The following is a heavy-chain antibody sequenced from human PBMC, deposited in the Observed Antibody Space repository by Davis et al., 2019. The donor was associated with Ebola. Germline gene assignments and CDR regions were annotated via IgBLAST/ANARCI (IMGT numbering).Heavy chain of an antibody. D-gene: IGHD6-6*01. CDR3: ARSRIAARPGYYYGMDV. J-gene: IGHJ6*02. Sequence: PGGSLRLSCAASGFTFSSYSMNWVRQAPGKGLEWVSSISSSSSYIYYADSVKGRFTISRDNAKNSLYLQMNSLRAEDTAVYYCARSRIAARPGYYYGMDVWGQGTTVTVSS. CDR2: ISSSSSYI. V-gene: IGHV3-21*01. CDR1: GFTFSSYS.